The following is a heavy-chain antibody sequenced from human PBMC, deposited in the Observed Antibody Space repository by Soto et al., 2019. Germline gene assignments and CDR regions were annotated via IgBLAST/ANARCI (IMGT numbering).Heavy chain of an antibody. D-gene: IGHD2-15*01. CDR1: GGSISSGDYY. V-gene: IGHV4-30-4*01. J-gene: IGHJ6*02. CDR3: ARGGPNYYYYGMDV. Sequence: SETLSLTCTVSGGSISSGDYYWSWIRQPPGKGLEWIGYIYYSGSTYYNPSLKSRVTISVDTSKNQFSLKLSSVTAADTAVYYCARGGPNYYYYGMDVWGQGTTVNVS. CDR2: IYYSGST.